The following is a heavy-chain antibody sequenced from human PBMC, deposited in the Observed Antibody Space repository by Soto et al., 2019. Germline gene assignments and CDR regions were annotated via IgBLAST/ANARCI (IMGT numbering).Heavy chain of an antibody. CDR2: IKHDGSEK. CDR1: GFTFSSYW. V-gene: IGHV3-7*01. CDR3: ARDGAITGRITY. Sequence: GGSLRLSCAASGFTFSSYWMSWVRQAPGKGLEWVANIKHDGSEKYYVDSVKGRFTISRDNPKNSLYLQMNSLRAEDTFVYYSARDGAITGRITYWGQGTLVTVSS. D-gene: IGHD1-20*01. J-gene: IGHJ4*02.